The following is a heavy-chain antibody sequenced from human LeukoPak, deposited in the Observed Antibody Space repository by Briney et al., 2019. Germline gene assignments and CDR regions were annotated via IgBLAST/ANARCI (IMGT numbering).Heavy chain of an antibody. J-gene: IGHJ4*02. CDR2: IYYSGST. CDR3: ARIGRPGVVIYYFDY. Sequence: SETLSPTCTVSGGSISSYYWSWIRQPPGKGLEWIGYIYYSGSTNYNPSLKSRVTISVDTSKNQFSLKLSSVTAADTAVYYCARIGRPGVVIYYFDYWGQGTLVTVSS. V-gene: IGHV4-59*01. D-gene: IGHD3-3*01. CDR1: GGSISSYY.